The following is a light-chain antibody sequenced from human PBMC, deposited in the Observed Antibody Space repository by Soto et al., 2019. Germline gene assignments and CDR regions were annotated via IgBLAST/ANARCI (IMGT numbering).Light chain of an antibody. CDR2: GAY. CDR1: QSVSSRY. CDR3: HQHGDSPHGT. J-gene: IGKJ5*01. Sequence: EIVLTQPPGTLSLSRGKRATLFCRASQSVSSRYLSWYQQKPGQAPRLLLYGAYSRATGIPDTFSGSGSGTDFTLSISRLEPEDFAVYYCHQHGDSPHGTCGQGTRLEIK. V-gene: IGKV3-20*01.